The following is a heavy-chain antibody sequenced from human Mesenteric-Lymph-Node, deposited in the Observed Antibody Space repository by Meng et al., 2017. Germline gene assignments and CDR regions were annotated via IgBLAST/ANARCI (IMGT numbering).Heavy chain of an antibody. Sequence: RLQGSGPGLVNPSETLSLTCTVSGGSISSSNWWSWVRQPPGKGLEWIGEIYHSGSTNYNPSLKSRVTISVDESKNQFSLRLSSVTAADTAVYYCARVGAYCGGDCYHPRWGQGTLVTVSS. CDR3: ARVGAYCGGDCYHPR. J-gene: IGHJ4*02. V-gene: IGHV4-4*02. CDR1: GGSISSSNW. CDR2: IYHSGST. D-gene: IGHD2-21*02.